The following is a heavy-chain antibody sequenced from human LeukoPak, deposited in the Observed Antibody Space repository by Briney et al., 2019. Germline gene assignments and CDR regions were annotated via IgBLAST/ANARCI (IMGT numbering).Heavy chain of an antibody. D-gene: IGHD6-13*01. CDR2: IYYSGST. CDR3: ARESKSVAAAGFPDD. J-gene: IGHJ4*02. CDR1: GDSITRYY. V-gene: IGHV4-59*01. Sequence: PSETLSLTCTVSGDSITRYYWSWIRQPPGKGPEWIGYIYYSGSTNYNPSLKSRVTMSVDTSKNQFSLKLTSVTAADTAVYYCARESKSVAAAGFPDDWGPGTLVTVSA.